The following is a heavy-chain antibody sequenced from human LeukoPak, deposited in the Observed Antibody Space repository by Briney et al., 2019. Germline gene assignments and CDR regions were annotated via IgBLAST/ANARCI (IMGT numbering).Heavy chain of an antibody. CDR3: ARGDSSGWQRGQFDY. CDR1: GGSISSYY. D-gene: IGHD6-19*01. J-gene: IGHJ4*02. Sequence: SETLSLTCTVSGGSISSYYWSWIRQPPGKGLEWIGYIYYSGSTNYNPSLKSRVTISVDTSKNQFSLKLRSVTAADTAVYYCARGDSSGWQRGQFDYWGQGTLVTVSS. CDR2: IYYSGST. V-gene: IGHV4-59*01.